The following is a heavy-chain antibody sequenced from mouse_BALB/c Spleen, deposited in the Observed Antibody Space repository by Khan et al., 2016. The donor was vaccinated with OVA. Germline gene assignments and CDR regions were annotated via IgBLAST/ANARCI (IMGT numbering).Heavy chain of an antibody. CDR1: GFSLTTYG. D-gene: IGHD2-4*01. CDR3: ARNYDYDEGLAY. J-gene: IGHJ3*01. CDR2: IWSGGTT. Sequence: VQLKESGPGLVQPSQSLSITCTVSGFSLTTYGVHWVRQSPGKGLEWLGVIWSGGTTDYSAAFISRLSITKDNSKSQVFFKMNSLQANDTAIYXCARNYDYDEGLAYWGQGTLVTVSA. V-gene: IGHV2-2*02.